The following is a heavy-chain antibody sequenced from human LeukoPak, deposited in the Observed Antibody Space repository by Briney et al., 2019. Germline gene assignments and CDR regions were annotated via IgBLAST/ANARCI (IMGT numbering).Heavy chain of an antibody. V-gene: IGHV4-59*08. CDR2: IYHSGST. Sequence: SETLSLTCTVSGGSISSYYWGWIRQPPGKGLEWIGYIYHSGSTNYNPSLKSRVTISVDTSKNQFSLKLTSVTAADTAIYYCAGRITIVGAKGSFDIWGQGTMVTVSS. CDR1: GGSISSYY. J-gene: IGHJ3*02. D-gene: IGHD1-26*01. CDR3: AGRITIVGAKGSFDI.